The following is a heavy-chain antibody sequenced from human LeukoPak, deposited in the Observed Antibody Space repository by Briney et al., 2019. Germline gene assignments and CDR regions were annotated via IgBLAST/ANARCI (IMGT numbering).Heavy chain of an antibody. CDR2: ISSSSSTI. CDR3: ARDHTVVTWDY. Sequence: PGGSLRLSCAASGFTFSSYSMNWVRQAPGKGLEWVSYISSSSSTIYYADSVKGRFTISRDNAKNSLYLQMNSLRAEDTAVYCCARDHTVVTWDYWGQGTLVTVSS. D-gene: IGHD4-23*01. J-gene: IGHJ4*02. CDR1: GFTFSSYS. V-gene: IGHV3-48*01.